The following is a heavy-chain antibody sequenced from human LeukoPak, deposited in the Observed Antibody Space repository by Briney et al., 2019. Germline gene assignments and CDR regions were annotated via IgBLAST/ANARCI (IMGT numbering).Heavy chain of an antibody. J-gene: IGHJ4*02. Sequence: SETLSLTCAVYGGSFRGYYWSWIRRPPGKGLEWIGEINHSGSTSYNPSLKTRVTISVDTSKNQFSLKLSSVTAADTAVYYCSSSGWYRGYWGQGTLVTVSS. CDR3: SSSGWYRGY. CDR1: GGSFRGYY. CDR2: INHSGST. V-gene: IGHV4-34*01. D-gene: IGHD6-19*01.